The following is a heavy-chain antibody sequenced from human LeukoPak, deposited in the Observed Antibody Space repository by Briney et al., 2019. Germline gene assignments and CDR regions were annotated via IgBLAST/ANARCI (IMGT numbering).Heavy chain of an antibody. Sequence: SETLYLTCTVSGGSISSSSYYWGWIRQPPGKGLEWIGSIYYSGSTYYNPSLKSRVTISVDTSKNQFSLKLSSVNAADTAVYYCARDPPYYYDSSGYYYVRGAFDIWGQGTMVTVSS. V-gene: IGHV4-39*07. D-gene: IGHD3-22*01. CDR2: IYYSGST. CDR1: GGSISSSSYY. J-gene: IGHJ3*02. CDR3: ARDPPYYYDSSGYYYVRGAFDI.